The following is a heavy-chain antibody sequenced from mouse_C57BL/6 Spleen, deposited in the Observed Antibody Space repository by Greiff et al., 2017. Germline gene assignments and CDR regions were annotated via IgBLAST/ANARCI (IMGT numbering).Heavy chain of an antibody. D-gene: IGHD1-1*01. Sequence: EVKLVESGGGLVKPGGSLKLSCAASGFTFSSYAMSWVRQTPEKRLEWVATISDGGSYTYYPDNVKGRFTISRDNAKNNLYLQMSHLKSEDTAMYYCAREEADGSSFDAMDYWGQGTSVTVSS. CDR1: GFTFSSYA. CDR2: ISDGGSYT. J-gene: IGHJ4*01. CDR3: AREEADGSSFDAMDY. V-gene: IGHV5-4*01.